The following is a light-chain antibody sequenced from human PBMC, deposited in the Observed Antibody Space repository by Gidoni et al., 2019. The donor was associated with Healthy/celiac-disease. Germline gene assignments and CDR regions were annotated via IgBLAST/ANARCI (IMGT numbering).Light chain of an antibody. V-gene: IGKV1-9*01. CDR2: AAS. CDR1: QGISSY. J-gene: IGKJ4*01. CDR3: QQLNSYPLT. Sequence: IQLTHSPSSLSASVGDRVTITCRASQGISSYLAWYQQKPGKAPKLLIYAASTLQSGVPSRFSGSGSGTDFTLTISSLQPEDSATYYCQQLNSYPLTFGGGTKVEIK.